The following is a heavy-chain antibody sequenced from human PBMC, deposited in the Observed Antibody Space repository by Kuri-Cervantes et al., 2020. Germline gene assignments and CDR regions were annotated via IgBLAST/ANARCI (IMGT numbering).Heavy chain of an antibody. CDR3: AKGIVGTTSGYFDY. Sequence: GGSLRLSCAASGFTFSSYDMHWVRQATGKGLEWVSAIGTAGDTYYPGSVKGRFTISRDKSKNTLYMQMNSLRVEDTALYCCAKGIVGTTSGYFDYWGQGTLVTVSS. J-gene: IGHJ4*02. CDR1: GFTFSSYD. CDR2: IGTAGDT. V-gene: IGHV3-13*01. D-gene: IGHD1-7*01.